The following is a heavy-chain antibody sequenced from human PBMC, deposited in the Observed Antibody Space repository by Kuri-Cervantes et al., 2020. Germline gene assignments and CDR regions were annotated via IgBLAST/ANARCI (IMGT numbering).Heavy chain of an antibody. J-gene: IGHJ4*02. Sequence: GESLKISCAASGFTFSHYAMHWVRQAPGKGLGWVGFIRSKAYGGTTEYAASVKGRFTISRDDSKSIAYLQMNSLKTEDTAVYYCTSGGHSGSYPSDYWGQGTLVTVSS. CDR1: GFTFSHYA. CDR2: IRSKAYGGTT. V-gene: IGHV3-49*04. CDR3: TSGGHSGSYPSDY. D-gene: IGHD1-26*01.